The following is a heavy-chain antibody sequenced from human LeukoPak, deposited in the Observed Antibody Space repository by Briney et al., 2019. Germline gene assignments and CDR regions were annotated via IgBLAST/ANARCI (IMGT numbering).Heavy chain of an antibody. CDR2: IYYSGST. J-gene: IGHJ5*02. D-gene: IGHD3-10*01. V-gene: IGHV4-61*01. CDR3: ARELEITMVRGVINWFDP. Sequence: SQTLSLTCTVSGGAISSDSDFWSWIRQPPGKGLEWFGYIYYSGSTNYNPSLTIRVTISVVPSNNEFSLRLSSVNAADTAVYYCARELEITMVRGVINWFDPWGQGTLVTVSS. CDR1: GGAISSDSDF.